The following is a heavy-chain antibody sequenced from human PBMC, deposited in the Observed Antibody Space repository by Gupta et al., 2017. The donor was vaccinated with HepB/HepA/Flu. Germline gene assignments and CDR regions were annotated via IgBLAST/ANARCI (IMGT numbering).Heavy chain of an antibody. J-gene: IGHJ6*03. V-gene: IGHV3-21*01. D-gene: IGHD3-10*01. Sequence: EVQLVESGGGLVKPGGSLRLSCAASGFTFSSYSMNWVRQAPGKGLEWVSSISSSSSYIYYADSVKGRFTISRDNAKNSLYLQMNSLRAEDTAVYYCARDPTPYYYGSGSYGYMDVWGKGTTVTVSS. CDR3: ARDPTPYYYGSGSYGYMDV. CDR1: GFTFSSYS. CDR2: ISSSSSYI.